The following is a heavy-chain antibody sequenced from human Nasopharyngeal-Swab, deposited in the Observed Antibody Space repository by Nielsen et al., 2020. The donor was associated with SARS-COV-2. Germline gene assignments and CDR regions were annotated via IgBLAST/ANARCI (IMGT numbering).Heavy chain of an antibody. CDR2: ISYDGNIK. D-gene: IGHD3-16*01. Sequence: GWSLRLSCAASGFTFSNYGMHWVRQAPGKGLEWVAVISYDGNIKSYADSVRGRFLISRDNSLNTLYFQMSSLRTEDRAVYYCAKAFGDDQLAEDAFDAWGQGTMVTVSS. J-gene: IGHJ3*01. V-gene: IGHV3-30*18. CDR3: AKAFGDDQLAEDAFDA. CDR1: GFTFSNYG.